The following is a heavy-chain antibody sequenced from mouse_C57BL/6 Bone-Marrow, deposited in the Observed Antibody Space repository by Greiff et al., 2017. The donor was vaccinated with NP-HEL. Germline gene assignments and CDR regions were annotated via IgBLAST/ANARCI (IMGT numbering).Heavy chain of an antibody. CDR2: INPYNGGT. D-gene: IGHD2-3*01. V-gene: IGHV1-19*01. J-gene: IGHJ2*01. CDR3: ARKLYDGYYFDY. Sequence: VQLQQSGPVLVKPGASVKMSCKASGYTFTDYYMNWVKQSHGKSLEWIGVINPYNGGTSYNQKFKGKATLTVDKSSSTAYMELNSLTSEDSAVYYCARKLYDGYYFDYWGQGTTLTVSS. CDR1: GYTFTDYY.